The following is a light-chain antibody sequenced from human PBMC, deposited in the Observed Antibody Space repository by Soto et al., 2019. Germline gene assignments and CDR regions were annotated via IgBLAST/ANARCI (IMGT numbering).Light chain of an antibody. V-gene: IGKV1-5*01. Sequence: DIQMTQSPSTLSASVGGRVTITCRASQSISSWLAWYQQKPGKAPKLLIYDASILESGVPSRFSGSGSGTEFTLTISSLQPDDFASYYCQQYNSYPWTFGQGTKV. CDR1: QSISSW. CDR3: QQYNSYPWT. J-gene: IGKJ1*01. CDR2: DAS.